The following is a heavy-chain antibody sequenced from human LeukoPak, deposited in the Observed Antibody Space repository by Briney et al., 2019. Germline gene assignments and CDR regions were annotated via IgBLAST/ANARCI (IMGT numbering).Heavy chain of an antibody. J-gene: IGHJ4*02. CDR3: ARARYSGSYYQSFAFDY. D-gene: IGHD1-26*01. CDR1: GFTFSSYA. Sequence: GGSLRLSCAASGFTFSSYAMHWVRQAPGKGLEWVALISYDGSNKYYADSVKGRFTISRDNSKNTLYLQMNSLRAEDTAVYYCARARYSGSYYQSFAFDYWGQGTLVTVSS. CDR2: ISYDGSNK. V-gene: IGHV3-30*04.